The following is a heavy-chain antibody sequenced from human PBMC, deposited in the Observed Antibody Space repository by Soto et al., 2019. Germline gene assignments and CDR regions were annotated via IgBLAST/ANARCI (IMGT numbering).Heavy chain of an antibody. Sequence: EVQLVESGGGLVKPGGSLRLSCAASGFTFSSYSMNWVRQAPGKGLEWVSSISSSSSYIYYADSVKGRFTISRDNAKNSLYLQMNSLRAEDTAVYYCARGAYCGGDCYRNWYFDLWGRGTLVTVSS. CDR2: ISSSSSYI. D-gene: IGHD2-21*02. CDR1: GFTFSSYS. CDR3: ARGAYCGGDCYRNWYFDL. J-gene: IGHJ2*01. V-gene: IGHV3-21*01.